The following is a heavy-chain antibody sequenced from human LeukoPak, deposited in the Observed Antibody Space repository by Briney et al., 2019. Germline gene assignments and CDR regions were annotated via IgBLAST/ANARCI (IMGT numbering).Heavy chain of an antibody. V-gene: IGHV4-39*01. Sequence: SETLSLTCTVSGGSISSSSYYRGWIRQPPGKGLEWIGSIYYSGSTYYNPSLKSRVTISVDTSKNQFSLKLSSVTAADTAVYYCARHGYYGSGSYYNVGYYYYMDVWGKGTTVTVSS. CDR2: IYYSGST. D-gene: IGHD3-10*01. CDR1: GGSISSSSYY. CDR3: ARHGYYGSGSYYNVGYYYYMDV. J-gene: IGHJ6*03.